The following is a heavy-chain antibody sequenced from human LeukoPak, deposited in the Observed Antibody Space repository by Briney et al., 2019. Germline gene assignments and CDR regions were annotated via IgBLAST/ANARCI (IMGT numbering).Heavy chain of an antibody. D-gene: IGHD2-21*02. J-gene: IGHJ4*02. CDR3: ARGQAVVVTAFIDY. Sequence: PSETLSLTCTVSGGSISSSSYYWGWIRQPPGKGLEWIGSIYYSGSTYYNPSLKSRVTISVDTSKNQFSLKLSSVTAADTAVYYCARGQAVVVTAFIDYWGQGTLVTVSS. CDR2: IYYSGST. V-gene: IGHV4-39*07. CDR1: GGSISSSSYY.